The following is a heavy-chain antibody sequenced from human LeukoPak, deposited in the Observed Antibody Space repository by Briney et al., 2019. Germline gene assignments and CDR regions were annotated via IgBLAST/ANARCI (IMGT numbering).Heavy chain of an antibody. CDR3: ATYNSHSSILDY. V-gene: IGHV4-59*01. CDR1: VGSISSYY. D-gene: IGHD2/OR15-2a*01. J-gene: IGHJ4*02. CDR2: IHYSGST. Sequence: LETLSLTCTVSVGSISSYYWSWIRQPPGKGLEWIGYIHYSGSTKYNPFIKSRVSISVDTSKKQFSLKLSSVTAADTALYYCATYNSHSSILDYWGQGTPGAVSS.